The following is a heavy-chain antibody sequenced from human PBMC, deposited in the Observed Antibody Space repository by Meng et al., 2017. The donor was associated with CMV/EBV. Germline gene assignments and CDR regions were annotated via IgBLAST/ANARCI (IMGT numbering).Heavy chain of an antibody. J-gene: IGHJ4*02. CDR3: AKGWELPPFDY. V-gene: IGHV3-23*01. Sequence: VQLLEAWGGLVPPGGSLRLSCAASGFTFSSYAMSWVRQAPGKGLEWVSAISGSGGSTYYADSVKGRFTISRDNSKNTLYLQMNSLRAEDTAVYYCAKGWELPPFDYWGQGTLVTVSS. CDR1: GFTFSSYA. CDR2: ISGSGGST. D-gene: IGHD2-15*01.